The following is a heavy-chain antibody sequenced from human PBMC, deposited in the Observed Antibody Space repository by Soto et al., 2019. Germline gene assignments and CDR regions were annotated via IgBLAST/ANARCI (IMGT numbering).Heavy chain of an antibody. J-gene: IGHJ4*02. D-gene: IGHD2-21*02. Sequence: GGSLRLSCAASGFTFSSYAMSWVRQAPGKGLEWVSAISGSGGSTYYADSVKGRFTISRDNSKNTLYLQMNSLRAEDTAVYYCAKDPFDGDCRRYYFDYWGQGTLVTVSS. CDR3: AKDPFDGDCRRYYFDY. CDR2: ISGSGGST. V-gene: IGHV3-23*01. CDR1: GFTFSSYA.